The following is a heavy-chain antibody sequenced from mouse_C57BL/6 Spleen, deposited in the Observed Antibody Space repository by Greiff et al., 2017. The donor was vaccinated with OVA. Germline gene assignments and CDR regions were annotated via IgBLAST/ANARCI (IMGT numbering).Heavy chain of an antibody. V-gene: IGHV3-6*01. CDR3: ARGDGNLVYFDY. CDR1: GYSITSGYY. Sequence: EVKLMESGPGLVKPSQSLSLTCSVTGYSITSGYYWNWIRQFPGNKLEWMGYISYDGSNNYNPSLKNRISITRDTSKNQFFLKLNSVTTEDTATYYCARGDGNLVYFDYWGQGTTLTVSS. J-gene: IGHJ2*01. D-gene: IGHD2-1*01. CDR2: ISYDGSN.